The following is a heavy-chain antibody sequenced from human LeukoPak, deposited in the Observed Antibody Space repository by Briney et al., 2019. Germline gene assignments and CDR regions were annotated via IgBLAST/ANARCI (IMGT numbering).Heavy chain of an antibody. V-gene: IGHV1-18*01. CDR2: ISAYNGNT. CDR1: GGTFSSYA. CDR3: ARGLQIGFLEY. J-gene: IGHJ4*02. D-gene: IGHD4-11*01. Sequence: GASVKVSCKASGGTFSSYAISWVRQAPGQGLEWMGWISAYNGNTNYAQKLQGRVTLTTDTSTSTAYMDLRSLTSDDTAVYYCARGLQIGFLEYWGQGTLVTVSS.